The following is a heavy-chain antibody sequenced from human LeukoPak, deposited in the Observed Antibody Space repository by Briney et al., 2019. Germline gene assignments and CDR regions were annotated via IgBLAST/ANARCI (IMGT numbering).Heavy chain of an antibody. D-gene: IGHD1/OR15-1a*01. J-gene: IGHJ3*02. CDR1: GFTFSSYA. CDR2: ISYSGGST. CDR3: ARGWNTTPRSGFDI. V-gene: IGHV3-23*01. Sequence: GGSLRLSCAASGFTFSSYAMSWVRQAPGKGLEWVSGISYSGGSTYYADSVKGRFTISRDNVKNTLFLQMNSLGAEDTALYYCARGWNTTPRSGFDIWGLGTMVTVSS.